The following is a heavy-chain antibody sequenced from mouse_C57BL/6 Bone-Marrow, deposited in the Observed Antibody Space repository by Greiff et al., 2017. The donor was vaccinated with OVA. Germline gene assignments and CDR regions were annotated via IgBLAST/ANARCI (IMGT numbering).Heavy chain of an antibody. CDR1: GYTFTDYY. CDR2: IFPGSGST. J-gene: IGHJ4*01. D-gene: IGHD1-1*01. V-gene: IGHV1-75*01. CDR3: ARWGGVVATRAMDY. Sequence: VQLVESGPELVKPGASVKISCKASGYTFTDYYINWVKQRPGQGLEWIGWIFPGSGSTYYNEKFKGKATLTVDKSSSTAYMLLSSLTSEDSAVYFCARWGGVVATRAMDYWGQGTSVTVSS.